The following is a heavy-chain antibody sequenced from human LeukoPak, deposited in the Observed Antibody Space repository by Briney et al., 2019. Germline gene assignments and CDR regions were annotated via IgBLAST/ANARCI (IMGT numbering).Heavy chain of an antibody. CDR2: ISPSGSNT. J-gene: IGHJ4*02. D-gene: IGHD2/OR15-2a*01. CDR3: ARVRGSSMPWAYYDY. CDR1: GFTFNTYT. V-gene: IGHV3-48*01. Sequence: GGSLRLSCAASGFTFNTYTMNWVRQAPGKGLEWISYISPSGSNTHNADSVKGRSTISRDNAKNSLYLQMGSLRAEDTAVYFCARVRGSSMPWAYYDYWGQGTLVTVSS.